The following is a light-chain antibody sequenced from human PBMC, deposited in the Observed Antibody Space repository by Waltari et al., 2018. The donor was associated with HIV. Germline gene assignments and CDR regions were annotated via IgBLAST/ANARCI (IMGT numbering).Light chain of an antibody. CDR1: VVAKKY. V-gene: IGLV3-27*01. J-gene: IGLJ3*02. Sequence: SYELTQPSSVSVSPGQTARITCTGDVVAKKYARWYQQKPGQAPVLVIYKDSERPSGIPERCSGSSSGTTVTLTISGAQVEDEADYYCYSAADNIGVFGGGTKLTVL. CDR3: YSAADNIGV. CDR2: KDS.